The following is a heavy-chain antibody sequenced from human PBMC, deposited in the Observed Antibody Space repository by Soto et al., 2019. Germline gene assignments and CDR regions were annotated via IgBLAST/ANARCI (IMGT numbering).Heavy chain of an antibody. CDR3: ARATYDSSGYFGFDY. CDR2: IWYDGSNK. D-gene: IGHD3-22*01. CDR1: VSTFSSSG. J-gene: IGHJ4*02. Sequence: RSLRPSCTASVSTFSSSGMHWVRKAPGKGLEWVAVIWYDGSNKYYADSVKGRFTISRDNSKNTLYLQMNSLRAEDTAVYYGARATYDSSGYFGFDYWGQGTLVTVSS. V-gene: IGHV3-33*01.